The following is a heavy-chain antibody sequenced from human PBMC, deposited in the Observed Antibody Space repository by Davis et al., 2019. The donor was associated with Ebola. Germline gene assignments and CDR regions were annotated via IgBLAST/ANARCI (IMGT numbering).Heavy chain of an antibody. Sequence: AASVKVSCKASGGTFSSYAISWVRQAPGQGLEWMGGIIPIFGTANYAQKFQGRVTITADKSTSTAYMELSSLRSEDTAVYYCARIWHTSGDFDYWGQGTLVTVSS. CDR3: ARIWHTSGDFDY. V-gene: IGHV1-69*06. CDR1: GGTFSSYA. CDR2: IIPIFGTA. J-gene: IGHJ4*02. D-gene: IGHD2-21*01.